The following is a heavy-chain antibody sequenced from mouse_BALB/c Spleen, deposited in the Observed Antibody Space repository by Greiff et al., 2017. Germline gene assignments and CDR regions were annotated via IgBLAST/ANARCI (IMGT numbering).Heavy chain of an antibody. CDR2: IYPSDSYT. J-gene: IGHJ4*01. V-gene: IGHV1-69*02. CDR3: TRWDGNYNYYAMDY. Sequence: QVQLQQPGAELVRPGASVKLSCKASGYTFTSYWINWVKQRPGQGLEWIGNIYPSDSYTNYNQKFKDKATLTVDKSSSTAYIQLSSPTSEDSAVYYCTRWDGNYNYYAMDYWGQGTSVTVSS. D-gene: IGHD2-1*01. CDR1: GYTFTSYW.